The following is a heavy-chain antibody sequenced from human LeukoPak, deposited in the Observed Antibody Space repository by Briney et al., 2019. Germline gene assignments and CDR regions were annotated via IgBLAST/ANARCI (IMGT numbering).Heavy chain of an antibody. D-gene: IGHD6-13*01. J-gene: IGHJ4*02. CDR1: GFTVSSNY. Sequence: GSLRLSCAASGFTVSSNYMSWVRQAPGKGLEWVSVIYSGGSTYYADSVKGRFTISRDNSKNTLYLQMNSLRAEDTAVYYCARVSSSWYVSYFDYWGQGTLVTVSS. CDR2: IYSGGST. V-gene: IGHV3-66*01. CDR3: ARVSSSWYVSYFDY.